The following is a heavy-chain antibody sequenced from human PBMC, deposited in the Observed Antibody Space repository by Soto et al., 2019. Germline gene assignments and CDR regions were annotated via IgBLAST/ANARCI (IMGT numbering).Heavy chain of an antibody. J-gene: IGHJ4*02. CDR3: AKGGTYYYGSGSYEAY. CDR1: GFTFSSYA. V-gene: IGHV3-23*01. D-gene: IGHD3-10*01. CDR2: ISGSGGST. Sequence: GGSLRLSCAASGFTFSSYAMSWVRQAPGKGLEWVSAISGSGGSTYYADSVKGRFTISRDNSKNTLYLQMNSLRAEDTAVDYGAKGGTYYYGSGSYEAYWGQGTLVTVSS.